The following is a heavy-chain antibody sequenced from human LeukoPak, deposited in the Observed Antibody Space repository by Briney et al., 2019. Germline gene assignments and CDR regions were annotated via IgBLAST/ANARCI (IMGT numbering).Heavy chain of an antibody. CDR2: ISYDKSYK. J-gene: IGHJ3*02. Sequence: AGGSLRLSCAASGLTFNRHAMHWVRQAPGKGLEWVAVISYDKSYKEYTDSVKGRFTISRDNSRNTLFLEMNSLRTEDTAIYYCARSLTGYDAFDIWGQGTRVTVSS. D-gene: IGHD3-9*01. CDR1: GLTFNRHA. V-gene: IGHV3-30*04. CDR3: ARSLTGYDAFDI.